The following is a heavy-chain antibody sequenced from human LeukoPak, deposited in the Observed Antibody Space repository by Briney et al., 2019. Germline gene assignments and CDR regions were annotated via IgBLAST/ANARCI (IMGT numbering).Heavy chain of an antibody. CDR3: ASGYCSSTSCLSHYYYYYGMDV. Sequence: SETLSLTCAVYGGSFSGHYWSWIRQPPGKGLEWIGEINHSGSTNYNPSLKSRVTISVDTSKNQFSLKLSSVTAADTAVYYCASGYCSSTSCLSHYYYYYGMDVWGKGTTVTVSS. CDR2: INHSGST. V-gene: IGHV4-34*01. J-gene: IGHJ6*04. D-gene: IGHD2-2*01. CDR1: GGSFSGHY.